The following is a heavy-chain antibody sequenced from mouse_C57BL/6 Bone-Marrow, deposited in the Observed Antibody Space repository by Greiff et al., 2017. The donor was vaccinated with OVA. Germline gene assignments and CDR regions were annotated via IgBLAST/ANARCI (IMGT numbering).Heavy chain of an antibody. CDR1: EYEFPSHD. V-gene: IGHV5-2*01. CDR2: INSDGGST. D-gene: IGHD1-1*01. J-gene: IGHJ1*03. Sequence: EVHLVESGGGLVQPGESLKLSCESNEYEFPSHDMSWVRKTPEKRLELVAAINSDGGSTYYPDTMERRFIISRDNTKKTLYLQMSRLRSEDTALYYCARRGSIPYGYFDVWGTGTTVTVSS. CDR3: ARRGSIPYGYFDV.